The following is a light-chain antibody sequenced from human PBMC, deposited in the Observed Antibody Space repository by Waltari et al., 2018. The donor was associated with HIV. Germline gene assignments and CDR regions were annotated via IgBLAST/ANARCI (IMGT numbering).Light chain of an antibody. CDR2: SNN. V-gene: IGLV1-44*01. J-gene: IGLJ3*02. CDR1: SSNIGTNT. CDR3: AAWDENLNGL. Sequence: QSVLTQPPSASGTPGQRVTISCSGSSSNIGTNTVHWYQHLPGSAPKLLIYSNNQRPSGVPDRFSASKSGTSASLAISGLRSEDEAEYYCAAWDENLNGLFGGGNKLTVL.